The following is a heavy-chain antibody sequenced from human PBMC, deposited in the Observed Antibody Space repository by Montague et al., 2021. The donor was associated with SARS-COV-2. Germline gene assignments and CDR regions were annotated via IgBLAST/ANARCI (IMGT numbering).Heavy chain of an antibody. CDR1: GFNFNIYA. CDR3: AKTRSTGLGWRFFDS. D-gene: IGHD4-23*01. Sequence: RSLSLAASGFNFNIYAMSWVRQAPGKGLEWTADISGSGGTADYGDAVKGRFTISRDNSKNTLFLQMDSLRAEDTAVYYCAKTRSTGLGWRFFDSWGQGTRVTVSS. CDR2: ISGSGGTA. V-gene: IGHV3-23*01. J-gene: IGHJ4*02.